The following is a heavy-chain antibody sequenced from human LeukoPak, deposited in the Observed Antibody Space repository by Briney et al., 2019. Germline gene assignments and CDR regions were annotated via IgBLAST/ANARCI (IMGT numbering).Heavy chain of an antibody. CDR1: GFTFSNYG. CDR3: AKDISIAAIKPYYFDY. CDR2: VRYDESTK. Sequence: GGSLRLSCAASGFTFSNYGMHWVRQAPGKGLEWVAFVRYDESTKFYADSVKGRFTISRDNAKNSLYLQMNSLRAEDTAFYYCAKDISIAAIKPYYFDYWGQGTLVTVSS. V-gene: IGHV3-30*02. D-gene: IGHD6-6*01. J-gene: IGHJ4*02.